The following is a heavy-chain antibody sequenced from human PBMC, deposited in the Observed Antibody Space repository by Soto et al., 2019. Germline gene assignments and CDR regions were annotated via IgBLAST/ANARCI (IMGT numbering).Heavy chain of an antibody. V-gene: IGHV4-61*05. D-gene: IGHD4-4*01. CDR1: GGSSCNKTYY. CDR3: ARDDRNDYIGNFGY. CDR2: VADSGKS. Sequence: SLTRPVSGGSSCNKTYYWCWIRQPPGKSLEWIGDVADSGKSSYSPSLRSRLTISVDTSNTRLSLTLSSVTAADTAVYYCARDDRNDYIGNFGYWGQGTLVTVSA. J-gene: IGHJ4*01.